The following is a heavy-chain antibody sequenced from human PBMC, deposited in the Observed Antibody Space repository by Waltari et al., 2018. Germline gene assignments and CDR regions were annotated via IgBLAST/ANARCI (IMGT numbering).Heavy chain of an antibody. Sequence: EVQLVETGGGLIQPGGSLRLSCAASGFTVSSDYMSWVRQAPGKGLECFSVIYSSGSTYYADSVKGRFTISRDNSKNTVYLQMHSLRAEDTAVYYCAREGVDTANDYWGQGTQVTVSS. CDR2: IYSSGST. V-gene: IGHV3-53*02. D-gene: IGHD5-18*01. CDR1: GFTVSSDY. J-gene: IGHJ4*02. CDR3: AREGVDTANDY.